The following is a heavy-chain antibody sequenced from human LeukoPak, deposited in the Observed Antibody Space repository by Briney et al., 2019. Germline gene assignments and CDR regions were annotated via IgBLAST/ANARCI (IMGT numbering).Heavy chain of an antibody. D-gene: IGHD2-15*01. V-gene: IGHV1-3*01. CDR2: INAGNGYT. CDR1: GYTFTSYA. CDR3: AGSSTVVVVAATPYYYGMDV. Sequence: GASVKVSCKASGYTFTSYAMHWVRQAPGQRLEWMGWINAGNGYTKYSQKFQGRVTITRDTSASTAHMELSRLRSEDTAVYYCAGSSTVVVVAATPYYYGMDVWGQGTTVTVSS. J-gene: IGHJ6*02.